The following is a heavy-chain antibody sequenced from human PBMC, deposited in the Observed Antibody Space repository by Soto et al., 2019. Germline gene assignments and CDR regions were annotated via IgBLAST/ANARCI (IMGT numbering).Heavy chain of an antibody. Sequence: ASVKVSCKASGYTFTGYYMHWVRQAPGQGLEWMGWINPNSGGTNYAQKFQGWVTMTRDTSISTAYMELSRLRSDDTAVYYCARSYSSSERHLDYSGQGTLVTVSS. D-gene: IGHD6-6*01. J-gene: IGHJ4*02. CDR3: ARSYSSSERHLDY. CDR2: INPNSGGT. V-gene: IGHV1-2*04. CDR1: GYTFTGYY.